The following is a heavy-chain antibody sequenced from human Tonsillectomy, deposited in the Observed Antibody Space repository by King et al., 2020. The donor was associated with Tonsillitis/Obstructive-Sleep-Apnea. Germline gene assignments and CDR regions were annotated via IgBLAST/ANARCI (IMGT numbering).Heavy chain of an antibody. CDR3: AREGIVLMVYGGWFDP. Sequence: VQLVESGGGVVQPGRSLRLSCAASGFTFSSYTMHWVCQAPGKGLEWVAVISYDGSNKHYADSVKGRFTISRDNSKNTLYLQMNSLRAEDTAVYYCAREGIVLMVYGGWFDPWGQGTLVTVSS. V-gene: IGHV3-30*04. J-gene: IGHJ5*02. CDR2: ISYDGSNK. CDR1: GFTFSSYT. D-gene: IGHD2-8*01.